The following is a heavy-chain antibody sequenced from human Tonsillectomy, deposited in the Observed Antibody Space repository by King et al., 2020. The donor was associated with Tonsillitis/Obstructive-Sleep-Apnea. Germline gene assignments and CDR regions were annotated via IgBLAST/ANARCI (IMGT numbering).Heavy chain of an antibody. J-gene: IGHJ4*02. D-gene: IGHD2-15*01. V-gene: IGHV3-9*01. CDR1: GFTFGDYA. CDR2: ISWDSGSI. CDR3: AKGSGYWSGGSCYSGGLYFVDY. Sequence: VQLVESGGGLVQPGRSLRLSCAASGFTFGDYAIHWVRQAPGKGLEWVSGISWDSGSIGYADSVKGRFTISRDNAQNSLYMQMNSLRADDTALYYCAKGSGYWSGGSCYSGGLYFVDYWGKDTVVTVSS.